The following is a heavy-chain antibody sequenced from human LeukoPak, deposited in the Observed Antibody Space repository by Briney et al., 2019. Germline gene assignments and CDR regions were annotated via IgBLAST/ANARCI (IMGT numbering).Heavy chain of an antibody. Sequence: PGGSLRLSCAVSGFIFTNYAMSCVRHAPGKGLEWVSVIIGSSGSTFYADSVKGRFTISRDKSKNTLYLQMNSLRAEDTAVYYCAKGGYDYVEMGYFDYWGQGTLVTVSS. D-gene: IGHD5-12*01. J-gene: IGHJ4*02. V-gene: IGHV3-23*01. CDR2: IIGSSGST. CDR3: AKGGYDYVEMGYFDY. CDR1: GFIFTNYA.